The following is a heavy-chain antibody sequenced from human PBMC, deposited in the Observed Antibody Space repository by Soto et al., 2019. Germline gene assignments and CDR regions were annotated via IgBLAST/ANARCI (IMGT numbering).Heavy chain of an antibody. V-gene: IGHV4-34*01. CDR2: INHSGST. Sequence: PSQTMSVTWTVYYGSFSGYYWRWILQTPGKGLEWIGEINHSGSTNYNPSLKSRVTISVDTSKNQFSLKLSSVTAADTAVYYCAREKPYSSSWYHDYWGQGTLVTVSS. D-gene: IGHD6-13*01. J-gene: IGHJ4*02. CDR3: AREKPYSSSWYHDY. CDR1: YGSFSGYY.